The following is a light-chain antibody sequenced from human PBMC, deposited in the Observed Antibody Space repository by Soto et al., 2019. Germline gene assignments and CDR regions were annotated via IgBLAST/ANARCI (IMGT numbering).Light chain of an antibody. V-gene: IGKV1-5*03. CDR3: QQFNSYPIT. CDR1: QTISSW. Sequence: DLHMTQPPSTLSGSVGDRVTITCRASQTISSWLAWYQQKPGKAPKLLIYKASTLKSGVPSRFSGSGSGTEFTLTIGGLQPDDFATYYCQQFNSYPITFGQGTRLEIK. J-gene: IGKJ5*01. CDR2: KAS.